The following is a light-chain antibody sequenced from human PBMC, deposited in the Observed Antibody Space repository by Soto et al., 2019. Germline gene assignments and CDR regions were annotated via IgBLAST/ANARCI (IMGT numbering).Light chain of an antibody. Sequence: EIVLKQSPDTLYLSPGERATLSCRASQSVRSNYLAWYQQKPGQAPRFLLYDASSRATGIPDRFSGSGSGTDFTLTISRLEPEEFAVYYCQQYGSTPLTFGGGTKVDI. J-gene: IGKJ4*01. CDR1: QSVRSNY. CDR3: QQYGSTPLT. V-gene: IGKV3-20*01. CDR2: DAS.